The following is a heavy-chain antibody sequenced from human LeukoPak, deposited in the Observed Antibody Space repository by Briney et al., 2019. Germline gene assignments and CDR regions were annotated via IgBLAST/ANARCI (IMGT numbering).Heavy chain of an antibody. D-gene: IGHD4-17*01. V-gene: IGHV3-23*01. Sequence: PEGSLRLSCVASGFTFSKYDMSWVRKAPWKGLEWVSGISDSGDQTYYADSVRARFTISRDNSKNTLYLQVNSLRAEDTALYYCAKEITLTTAYFDYWGQGTLVTVSS. CDR2: ISDSGDQT. CDR1: GFTFSKYD. J-gene: IGHJ4*02. CDR3: AKEITLTTAYFDY.